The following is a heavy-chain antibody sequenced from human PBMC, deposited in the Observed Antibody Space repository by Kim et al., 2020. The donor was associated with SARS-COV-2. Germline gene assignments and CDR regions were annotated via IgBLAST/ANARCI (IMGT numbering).Heavy chain of an antibody. J-gene: IGHJ4*02. CDR1: GGTFSSYA. CDR2: IIPILGIA. Sequence: SVKVSCKASGGTFSSYAISWVRQAPGKGLEWMGRIIPILGIANYAQKFQGRVTITADKSTSTAYMELSSLRSEDTAVYYCARDTSYSYGYRDLDYWGQGSLLTVSS. V-gene: IGHV1-69*04. D-gene: IGHD5-18*01. CDR3: ARDTSYSYGYRDLDY.